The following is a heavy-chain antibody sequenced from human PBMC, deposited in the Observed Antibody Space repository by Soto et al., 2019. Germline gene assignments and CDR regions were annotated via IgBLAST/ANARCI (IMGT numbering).Heavy chain of an antibody. CDR1: GFTFSGYA. CDR3: AREHYDSSGYYRIDS. D-gene: IGHD3-22*01. CDR2: IGYDGSLE. V-gene: IGHV3-30-3*01. Sequence: QAQLVESGGGVAQPGRSLRVSCAASGFTFSGYAMHWVRQAPGKGLEWVAIIGYDGSLESYAESVKGRFTISRDNSNNTLFLLMNSLRPEDTAVYYCAREHYDSSGYYRIDSWGQGTLVTVSS. J-gene: IGHJ4*02.